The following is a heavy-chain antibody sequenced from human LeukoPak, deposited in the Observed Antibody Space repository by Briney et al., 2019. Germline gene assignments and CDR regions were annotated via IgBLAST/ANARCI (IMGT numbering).Heavy chain of an antibody. CDR3: ARVSTVNEPYNCVDP. J-gene: IGHJ5*02. V-gene: IGHV1-2*02. Sequence: VASVKVSCKASGYSFIAYYIHWVRQAPGQGLEWMGWINPNSGGTNYAQKFQGRVTMTRDTSISTVYMDLSSLRSDDTAVYYCARVSTVNEPYNCVDPWGQGTLVTVSS. D-gene: IGHD1-14*01. CDR2: INPNSGGT. CDR1: GYSFIAYY.